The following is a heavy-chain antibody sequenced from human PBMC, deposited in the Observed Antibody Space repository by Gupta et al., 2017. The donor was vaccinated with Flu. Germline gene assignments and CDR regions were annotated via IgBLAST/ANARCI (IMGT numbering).Heavy chain of an antibody. V-gene: IGHV1-2*02. D-gene: IGHD1-1*01. Sequence: LTDYYLHCVRQAPGEGREWMGWINPKSGVTNYAQKFQGRVTRTSDTSISTAYMELSSLRSDDTAVYYCARGYNNYFYGMDVCGRGTTVTVSS. J-gene: IGHJ6*01. CDR3: ARGYNNYFYGMDV. CDR1: LTDYY. CDR2: INPKSGVT.